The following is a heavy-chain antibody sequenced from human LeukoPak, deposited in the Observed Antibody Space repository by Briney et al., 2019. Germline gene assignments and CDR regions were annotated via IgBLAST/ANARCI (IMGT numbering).Heavy chain of an antibody. Sequence: SVKVSCKASGGTFSSYAISWVRQAPGQGLEWMGGIIPIFGTANYAQKFQGRVTITADESTSTAYMELSSLRSEDTAVYYCAVGYCSSTSCYDNWFDPWGQGTLVTVSS. CDR2: IIPIFGTA. CDR1: GGTFSSYA. J-gene: IGHJ5*02. D-gene: IGHD2-2*01. CDR3: AVGYCSSTSCYDNWFDP. V-gene: IGHV1-69*13.